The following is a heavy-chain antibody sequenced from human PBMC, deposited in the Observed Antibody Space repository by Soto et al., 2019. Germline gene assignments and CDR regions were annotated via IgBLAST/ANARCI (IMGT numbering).Heavy chain of an antibody. D-gene: IGHD5-18*01. CDR3: ARHRYSYGVYYFDY. Sequence: PSETVSLTCIVSGGSISSYYWRWIRQRPGKGLEWIGYIYYSGSTNYNPSLTSRVTISVDTSKNQFSLKLSSVTAADTAVYYCARHRYSYGVYYFDYWGQGTLVTVSS. CDR1: GGSISSYY. V-gene: IGHV4-59*08. J-gene: IGHJ4*02. CDR2: IYYSGST.